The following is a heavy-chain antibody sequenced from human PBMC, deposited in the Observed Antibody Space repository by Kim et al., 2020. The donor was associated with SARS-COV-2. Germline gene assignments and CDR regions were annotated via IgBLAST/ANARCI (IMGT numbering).Heavy chain of an antibody. CDR1: GYTFTGYY. D-gene: IGHD2-15*01. Sequence: ASVKVSCKASGYTFTGYYMHWVRQAPGQGLEWMGRINPNSGGTNYAQKFQGRVTMTRDTSISTAYMELSRLRSDDTAVYYCARGYCSGGSCRPGRFDPWGQGPLVTVSS. CDR2: INPNSGGT. V-gene: IGHV1-2*06. J-gene: IGHJ5*02. CDR3: ARGYCSGGSCRPGRFDP.